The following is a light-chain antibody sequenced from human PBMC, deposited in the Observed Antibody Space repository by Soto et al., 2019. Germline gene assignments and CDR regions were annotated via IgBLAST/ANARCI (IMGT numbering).Light chain of an antibody. J-gene: IGKJ3*01. CDR2: ASS. V-gene: IGKV1-27*01. Sequence: DIQMTQSPSSLSASVGDRFTITFQASQDINNYVNWYQQRPGKAPKLLIYASSILQSGIPPRFSGTRSDTEFTLAISSLRPDDVATYYCQNYHKAPFTFGPGTKVDI. CDR3: QNYHKAPFT. CDR1: QDINNY.